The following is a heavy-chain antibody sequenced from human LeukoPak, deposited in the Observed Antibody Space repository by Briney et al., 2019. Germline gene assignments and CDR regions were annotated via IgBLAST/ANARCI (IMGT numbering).Heavy chain of an antibody. CDR2: MNPNSGNT. CDR1: GYTFTSYD. J-gene: IGHJ4*02. V-gene: IGHV1-8*01. Sequence: ASVKVSCKASGYTFTSYDINWVRQATGQGLEWMGWMNPNSGNTGYAQKLQGRVTMTTDTSTSTAYMELRSLRSDDTAVYYCARDLGVYCSGGSCHSRYWGQGTLVTVSS. D-gene: IGHD2-15*01. CDR3: ARDLGVYCSGGSCHSRY.